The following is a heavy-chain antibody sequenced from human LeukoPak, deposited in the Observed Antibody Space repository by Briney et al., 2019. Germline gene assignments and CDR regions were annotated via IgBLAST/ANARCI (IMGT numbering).Heavy chain of an antibody. CDR1: GYTFTGYY. Sequence: GASVKVSCKASGYTFTGYYMHWVRQAPGQGLEWMGWINPNSGGTNYAQKFQGRVTMTGDTSISTAYMELSRLRSEDTAVYYCAREIGPRQLHLWGSAFDSWGQGTLVTVSP. CDR2: INPNSGGT. D-gene: IGHD5-18*01. V-gene: IGHV1-2*02. J-gene: IGHJ4*02. CDR3: AREIGPRQLHLWGSAFDS.